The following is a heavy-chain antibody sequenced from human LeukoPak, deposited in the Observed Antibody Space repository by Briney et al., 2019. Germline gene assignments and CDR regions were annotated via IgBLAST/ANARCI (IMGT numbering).Heavy chain of an antibody. CDR2: IRYDGSNK. CDR3: AKDRLSSGWYILGY. V-gene: IGHV3-30*02. D-gene: IGHD6-19*01. Sequence: GGSLRLSCAASGFTFSIYGMHWVRQAPGKGLEWVAFIRYDGSNKYYADSVKGRFTISRDNSKNTLYLQMNSLRAEDTAVYYCAKDRLSSGWYILGYWGQGTLVTVSS. J-gene: IGHJ4*02. CDR1: GFTFSIYG.